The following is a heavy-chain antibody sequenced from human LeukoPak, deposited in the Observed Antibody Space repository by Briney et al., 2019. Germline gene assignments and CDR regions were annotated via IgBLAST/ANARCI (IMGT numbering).Heavy chain of an antibody. CDR1: GGSISSYY. CDR3: ARGVTTYPRDYYYMDV. CDR2: IYTSGST. D-gene: IGHD4-11*01. Sequence: SSATLSLTCTVSGGSISSYYWSWIRQPPGKGLEWIGYIYTSGSTNYNPSLKSRVTTSVDTSKNQFSLKLSSVTAADTAVYYCARGVTTYPRDYYYMDVWGKGTTVTVSS. V-gene: IGHV4-4*09. J-gene: IGHJ6*03.